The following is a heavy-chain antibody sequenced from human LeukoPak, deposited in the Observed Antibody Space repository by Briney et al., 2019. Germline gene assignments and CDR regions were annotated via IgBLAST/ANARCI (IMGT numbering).Heavy chain of an antibody. CDR1: GFTFSDYY. CDR3: ARVEATDYGDYARY. J-gene: IGHJ4*02. V-gene: IGHV3-11*05. CDR2: ISPSSSYT. D-gene: IGHD4-17*01. Sequence: GGSLRLSCAASGFTFSDYYMSWIRQAPGKGLGCVSYISPSSSYTNYADSVKGRFTISRDNAKNSLYLRMNSLRAEDTAVYYCARVEATDYGDYARYWGQGTLVTVSS.